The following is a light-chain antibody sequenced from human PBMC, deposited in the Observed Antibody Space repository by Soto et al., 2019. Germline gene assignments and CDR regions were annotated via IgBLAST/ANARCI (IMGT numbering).Light chain of an antibody. V-gene: IGKV3D-15*01. CDR1: QSVSTN. CDR2: ATS. Sequence: EMVMTQSPATLSVSPGERATLSCRASQSVSTNLAWYQQKPGQAPRLLIYATSARATGIPARFSGSGSGTEYTLTISNLQSEDFAVYYCQQYNNWPPFTFGQGTRLEIK. J-gene: IGKJ5*01. CDR3: QQYNNWPPFT.